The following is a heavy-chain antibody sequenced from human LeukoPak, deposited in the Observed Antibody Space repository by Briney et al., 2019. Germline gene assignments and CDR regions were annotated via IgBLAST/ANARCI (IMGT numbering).Heavy chain of an antibody. CDR3: ASSYWYFDL. J-gene: IGHJ2*01. V-gene: IGHV3-48*03. CDR2: ISSSGSTI. Sequence: PGGSLRLSCAASGFTFSSYEVNWVRQAPGKGLEWVSYISSSGSTIYYADSVKGRFTISRDNAKNSLYLQMNSLRAEDTAVYYCASSYWYFDLWGRGTLVTVSS. CDR1: GFTFSSYE.